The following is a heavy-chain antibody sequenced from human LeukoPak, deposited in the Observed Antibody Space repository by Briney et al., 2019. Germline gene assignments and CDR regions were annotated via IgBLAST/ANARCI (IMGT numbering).Heavy chain of an antibody. V-gene: IGHV4-31*11. CDR2: VYYNGRT. CDR3: ARGQYHYGTSGHDFDN. Sequence: PSETLSLTCAVSGGSISSSDYYWHWIRQRTGKGLEWIGYVYYNGRTFYNPSLRSRVTLSVDKSKNQFSLALTSVTAADTAIYFCARGQYHYGTSGHDFDNWGRGTLVTVSS. CDR1: GGSISSSDYY. D-gene: IGHD3-22*01. J-gene: IGHJ4*02.